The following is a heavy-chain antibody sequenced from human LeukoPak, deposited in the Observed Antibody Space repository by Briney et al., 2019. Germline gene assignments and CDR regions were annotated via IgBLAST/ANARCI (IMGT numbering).Heavy chain of an antibody. Sequence: GGSPRLSCAASGNYWMHWVRQVPGKGLVWVSHINSDGSWTSYADSVKGRFTISKDNAKNTVYLQMNSLRAEDTAVYYCVSFYETYWGRRTLVTVSS. CDR1: GNYW. D-gene: IGHD2/OR15-2a*01. CDR2: INSDGSWT. V-gene: IGHV3-74*01. J-gene: IGHJ4*02. CDR3: VSFYETY.